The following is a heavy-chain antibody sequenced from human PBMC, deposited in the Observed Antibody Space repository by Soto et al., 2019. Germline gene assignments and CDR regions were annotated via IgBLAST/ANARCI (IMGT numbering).Heavy chain of an antibody. V-gene: IGHV2-5*02. CDR1: GFSLSTTGVG. D-gene: IGHD4-17*01. CDR2: FYWDDVK. Sequence: QITLKESGPTLVKPTQTLTLTCTFSGFSLSTTGVGVGWIRQPPGKALEWLALFYWDDVKHYSPSLKSRLTITKDPAKNQVVLTMTNMDPVDTGTYYCAKRRSYGDFHHWGQGTLVTVSS. CDR3: AKRRSYGDFHH. J-gene: IGHJ1*01.